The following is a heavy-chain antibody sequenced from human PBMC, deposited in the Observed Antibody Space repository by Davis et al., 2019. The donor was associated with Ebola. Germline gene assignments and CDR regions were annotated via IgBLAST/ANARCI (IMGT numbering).Heavy chain of an antibody. J-gene: IGHJ6*02. D-gene: IGHD3-10*01. Sequence: ASVKVSCKASGYTFTAYYIHWVRQAPGQGLEWKGWINPNTGGTNSAQHFQGRATMTRDTSISTAYVQLRSLRSEDTAVFYCVRGMARGDFGLDVWGQGTTVTVSS. V-gene: IGHV1-2*02. CDR1: GYTFTAYY. CDR3: VRGMARGDFGLDV. CDR2: INPNTGGT.